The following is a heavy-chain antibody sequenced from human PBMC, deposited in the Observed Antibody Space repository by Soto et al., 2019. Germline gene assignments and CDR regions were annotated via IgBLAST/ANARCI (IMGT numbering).Heavy chain of an antibody. V-gene: IGHV4-59*08. J-gene: IGHJ5*02. CDR3: ASRAYRSWFAP. D-gene: IGHD2-2*02. Sequence: SETLSLTGTVSGGSVSGYYWSWIRQPPGKGLEWIAYIHYTWSSNSNPSLESRGTMSMDTSKNQFSLKLNSVTAADTAVYYCASRAYRSWFAPWGQGTLVTVSS. CDR1: GGSVSGYY. CDR2: IHYTWSS.